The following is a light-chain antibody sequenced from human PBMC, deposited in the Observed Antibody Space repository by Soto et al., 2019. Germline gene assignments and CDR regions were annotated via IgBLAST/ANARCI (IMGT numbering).Light chain of an antibody. CDR2: AAS. Sequence: EXVMTQSPATLSVSPGGEATLSCRASQSVRRNLAWYQQIPGQAPSLLIFAASTRATGVPARFSGSGSGTEFTLTISILLSEDFAVYYCQQYYNLHPGKTFGQGTKV. CDR1: QSVRRN. J-gene: IGKJ1*01. CDR3: QQYYNLHPGKT. V-gene: IGKV3-15*01.